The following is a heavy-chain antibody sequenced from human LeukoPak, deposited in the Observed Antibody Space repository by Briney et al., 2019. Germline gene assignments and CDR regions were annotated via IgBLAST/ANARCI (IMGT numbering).Heavy chain of an antibody. CDR2: ISGGGRTI. J-gene: IGHJ4*02. Sequence: GGSLGLSCAASGFTFSNHAMSWVRQAPGKGLQWVAVISGGGRTIEYEDFVKGRFTISRDNSKNTLSLQMNSLTVEDTAIYFCAKNVVVKRYIDFWGQGTLVTVSS. CDR1: GFTFSNHA. V-gene: IGHV3-23*01. D-gene: IGHD2-15*01. CDR3: AKNVVVKRYIDF.